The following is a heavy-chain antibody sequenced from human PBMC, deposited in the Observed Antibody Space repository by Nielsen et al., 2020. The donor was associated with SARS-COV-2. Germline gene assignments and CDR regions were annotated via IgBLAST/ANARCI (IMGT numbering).Heavy chain of an antibody. CDR3: ARSRSNYDFWSGYRKTSKSPESMDV. J-gene: IGHJ6*02. V-gene: IGHV4-30-4*07. CDR1: GGSISSGGYS. Sequence: SETLSLTCAVSGGSISSGGYSWSWIRQPPGKGLEWIGYIYYSGSTYYNPSLKSRVTISVDTSKNQFSLKLSSVTAADTAVYYCARSRSNYDFWSGYRKTSKSPESMDVWGQGTTVTVSS. CDR2: IYYSGST. D-gene: IGHD3-3*01.